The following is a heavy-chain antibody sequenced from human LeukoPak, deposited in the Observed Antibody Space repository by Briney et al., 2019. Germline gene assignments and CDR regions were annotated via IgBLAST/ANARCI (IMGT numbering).Heavy chain of an antibody. CDR3: ARVGMTTVKGLYGMDV. CDR1: GGSISSGDYY. CDR2: IYYSGST. Sequence: PSGTLSLTCTVSGGSISSGDYYWSWIRQPPGKGLEWIGYIYYSGSTYYNPSLKSRVTISVDTSKNQFSLKLSSVTAADTAVYYCARVGMTTVKGLYGMDVWGQGTTVTVSS. V-gene: IGHV4-30-4*01. D-gene: IGHD4-17*01. J-gene: IGHJ6*02.